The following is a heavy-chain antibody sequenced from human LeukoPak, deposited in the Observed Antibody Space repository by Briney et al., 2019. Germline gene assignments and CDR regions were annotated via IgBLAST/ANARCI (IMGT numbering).Heavy chain of an antibody. V-gene: IGHV4-31*03. CDR1: GGSISRGGYY. CDR2: IYHSGST. J-gene: IGHJ4*02. D-gene: IGHD3-3*01. CDR3: ARARGVTIFAGFDY. Sequence: SETLSLTCTVSGGSISRGGYYWTWIRQHPGKGLEWIGYIYHSGSTCYNPSLKSRVTISVDTSKNQFSLKLTSVTAADTAVYYCARARGVTIFAGFDYWGQGTLVTVSS.